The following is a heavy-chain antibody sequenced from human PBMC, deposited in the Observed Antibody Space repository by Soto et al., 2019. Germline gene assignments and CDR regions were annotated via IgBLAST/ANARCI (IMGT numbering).Heavy chain of an antibody. CDR3: AIDPTERVVPAAMPTDY. D-gene: IGHD2-2*01. V-gene: IGHV1-18*01. Sequence: QVQLVQSGAEVKKPGASVKVSCKASGYTFTSYGISWVRQAPGQGREWMGWISAYNGNTNYAQKLQGRVTMTTDTSTSTAYMELRSLRSDDTAVYYCAIDPTERVVPAAMPTDYWGQGTLVTVSS. CDR2: ISAYNGNT. J-gene: IGHJ4*02. CDR1: GYTFTSYG.